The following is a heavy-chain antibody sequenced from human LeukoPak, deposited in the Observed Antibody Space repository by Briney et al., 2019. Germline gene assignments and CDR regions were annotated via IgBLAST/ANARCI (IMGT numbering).Heavy chain of an antibody. CDR3: ARPTPGYSSGPYGMDV. CDR1: GGTFISYA. CDR2: IIPIFGTA. J-gene: IGHJ6*02. V-gene: IGHV1-69*13. Sequence: GASVKVSCKASGGTFISYAISWVRQAPGQGLEWMGGIIPIFGTANYAQKFQGRVTITADESTSTAYMELSSLRSEDMAVYYCARPTPGYSSGPYGMDVWGQGTTVTVSS. D-gene: IGHD6-19*01.